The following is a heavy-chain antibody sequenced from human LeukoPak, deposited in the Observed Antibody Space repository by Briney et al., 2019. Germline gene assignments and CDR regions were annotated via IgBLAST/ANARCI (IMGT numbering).Heavy chain of an antibody. J-gene: IGHJ3*02. D-gene: IGHD4-11*01. Sequence: GASVKVSCKASGYTFIGYYMNWVRQAPGQGLEWMGWISGYNGNTNYAQKFQDRVTMTTDTSTSTAYIELRSLRSDDTAVYYCARSYPRGDYSRVGDFDIWGQGTMVTVSS. V-gene: IGHV1-18*04. CDR1: GYTFIGYY. CDR2: ISGYNGNT. CDR3: ARSYPRGDYSRVGDFDI.